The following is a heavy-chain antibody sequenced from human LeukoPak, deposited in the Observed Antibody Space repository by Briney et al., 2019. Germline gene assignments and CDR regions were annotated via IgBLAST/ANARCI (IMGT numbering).Heavy chain of an antibody. J-gene: IGHJ6*02. Sequence: ASVKVSCKASGGTFSSYAISWVRQAPGQGLEWMGGIIPIFGTANYAQKLQGRVTITADESTSTAYMELSSLRSEDTAVYYCARNLNPRYYGMDVWGQGTTVTVSS. CDR1: GGTFSSYA. CDR2: IIPIFGTA. V-gene: IGHV1-69*13. CDR3: ARNLNPRYYGMDV.